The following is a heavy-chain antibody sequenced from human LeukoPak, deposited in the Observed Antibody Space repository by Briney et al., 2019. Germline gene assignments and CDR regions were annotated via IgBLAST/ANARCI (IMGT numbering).Heavy chain of an antibody. J-gene: IGHJ4*02. Sequence: PGGSLRLSCAASGFTFSDYWMHWVRQAPGKGLVWVSRIKSDGSSTSYADSVKGRFTISRDNAKNTLYLQMNSLTAEDTAVYYCARGARDGYNLWGQEPLVTVS. CDR1: GFTFSDYW. CDR3: ARGARDGYNL. CDR2: IKSDGSST. D-gene: IGHD5-24*01. V-gene: IGHV3-74*01.